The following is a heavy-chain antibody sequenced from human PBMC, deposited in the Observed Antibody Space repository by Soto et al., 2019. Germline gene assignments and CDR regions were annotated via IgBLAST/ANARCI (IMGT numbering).Heavy chain of an antibody. V-gene: IGHV5-10-1*01. CDR3: ARHGAARQWSRNWTDEYGMDV. Sequence: GESLTISSKVSGYSFPGYWVICVLQMPGKGLECMGRIDPSDSYTNYSPSFQGHVTISADKSISTAYLQWSSLKASDTAMYYCARHGAARQWSRNWTDEYGMDVWGQGTTVTVSS. CDR1: GYSFPGYW. CDR2: IDPSDSYT. J-gene: IGHJ6*02. D-gene: IGHD6-6*01.